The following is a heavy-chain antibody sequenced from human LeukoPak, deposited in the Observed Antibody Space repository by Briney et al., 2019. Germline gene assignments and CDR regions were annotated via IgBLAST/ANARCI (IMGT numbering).Heavy chain of an antibody. CDR1: GGSTSGSIYY. D-gene: IGHD4-17*01. CDR3: ARAAVTTSRYFQH. J-gene: IGHJ1*01. CDR2: IYNSGHT. Sequence: PSETLSLTCTVSGGSTSGSIYYWSWIRQPPGKGLEWIGYIYNSGHTNYNPSLKSRVTISEDTSKNQLSLKLSSVTAADTAVYYCARAAVTTSRYFQHWGQGTLVTVSS. V-gene: IGHV4-61*01.